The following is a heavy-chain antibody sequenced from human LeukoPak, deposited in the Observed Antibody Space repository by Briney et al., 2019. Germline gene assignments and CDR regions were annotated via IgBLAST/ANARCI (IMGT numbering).Heavy chain of an antibody. CDR1: GFSLSTSGMR. CDR2: IDWDDDK. CDR3: ARTRYCSSTSCNIFDY. D-gene: IGHD2-2*02. J-gene: IGHJ4*02. V-gene: IGHV2-70*04. Sequence: PGPTLVNPTQTPTLTCTFSGFSLSTSGMRVSWIRQPPGKALEWLARIDWDDDKFYSTSLKTRLTISKDTSKNQVVLTMTNMDPVDTATYYCARTRYCSSTSCNIFDYWGQGTLVTVSS.